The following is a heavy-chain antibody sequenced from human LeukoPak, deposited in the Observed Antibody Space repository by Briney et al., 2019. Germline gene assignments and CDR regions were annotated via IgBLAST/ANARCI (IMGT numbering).Heavy chain of an antibody. Sequence: ASVKVSCKASGYTFTSYCMHWVRQAPGQGLEWMGWINPNSGGTNYAQKLQGRVTMTTDTSTSTAYMELRSLRSDDTAVYYCARDWGCSSTSCSVEGIYYYYMDVWGKGTTVTVSS. V-gene: IGHV1-18*04. J-gene: IGHJ6*03. CDR1: GYTFTSYC. CDR3: ARDWGCSSTSCSVEGIYYYYMDV. CDR2: INPNSGGT. D-gene: IGHD2-2*01.